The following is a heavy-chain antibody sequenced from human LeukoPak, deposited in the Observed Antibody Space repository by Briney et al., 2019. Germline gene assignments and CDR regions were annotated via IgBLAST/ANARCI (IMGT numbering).Heavy chain of an antibody. CDR1: GGTFSSYA. V-gene: IGHV7-4-1*02. D-gene: IGHD2-2*02. CDR3: ARVGVCSSTSCYTWFDP. J-gene: IGHJ5*02. Sequence: ASVKVSCTASGGTFSSYAISWVRQAPGQGLEWMGWINTNTGNPTYAQGFTGRFVFSLDTSVSTAYLQISSLKAEDTAVYYCARVGVCSSTSCYTWFDPWGQGTLVTVSS. CDR2: INTNTGNP.